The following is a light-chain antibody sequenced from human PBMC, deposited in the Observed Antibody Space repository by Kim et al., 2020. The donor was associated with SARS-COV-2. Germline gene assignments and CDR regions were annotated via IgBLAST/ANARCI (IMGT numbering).Light chain of an antibody. V-gene: IGKV3-20*01. J-gene: IGKJ2*01. CDR3: QQYGTSRT. CDR1: QTVRNNW. Sequence: SLSPGDIATLSCRASQTVRNNWLAWYQHKPGQAPRLLIHAASTRATGIPDRFSGSGSRTDFILTISGLEPEDAALYFCQQYGTSRTFGLGTKLEI. CDR2: AAS.